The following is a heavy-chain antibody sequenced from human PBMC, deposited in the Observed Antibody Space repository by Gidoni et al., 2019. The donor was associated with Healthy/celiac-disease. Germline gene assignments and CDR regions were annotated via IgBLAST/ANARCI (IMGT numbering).Heavy chain of an antibody. CDR1: GFTFSSYS. J-gene: IGHJ4*02. CDR3: ARDISSAMDY. Sequence: EVQLVESGGGLVQPGGSLRLSCAASGFTFSSYSMNWVRQAPGKGLEWVSYISSSSSTIYYADSVKGRFTISRDNAKNSLYLQMNSLRAEDTAVYYCARDISSAMDYWGQGTLVTVSS. CDR2: ISSSSSTI. V-gene: IGHV3-48*01. D-gene: IGHD2-2*01.